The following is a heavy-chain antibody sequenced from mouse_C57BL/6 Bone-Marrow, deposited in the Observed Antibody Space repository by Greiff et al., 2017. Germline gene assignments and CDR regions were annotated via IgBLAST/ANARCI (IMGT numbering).Heavy chain of an antibody. Sequence: QVQLQQSGAELVRPGTSVKVSCKASGYAFTNSLIEWVKQRPGQGLEWIGVINPGSGGTNYNEQFKGKATLTADKSASTAYMQLSSLTSEDSAVYFCARWGRGFACWGQGTLVTVSA. CDR1: GYAFTNSL. D-gene: IGHD3-3*01. V-gene: IGHV1-54*01. CDR2: INPGSGGT. CDR3: ARWGRGFAC. J-gene: IGHJ3*01.